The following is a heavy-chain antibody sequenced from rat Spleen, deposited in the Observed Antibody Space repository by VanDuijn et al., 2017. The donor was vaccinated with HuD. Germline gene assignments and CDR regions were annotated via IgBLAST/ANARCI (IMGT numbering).Heavy chain of an antibody. CDR3: ARLNSGYGRWFAY. CDR1: GFTFSNYG. D-gene: IGHD4-3*01. V-gene: IGHV5S13*01. Sequence: EVQLVESGGGLVQPGRSMKLSCAASGFTFSNYGLHWIRQAPTKSLEWVASISNTGGSIYYPDSVKGRFTISRHNTQNTLYLQMNSLKSEDTATYYCARLNSGYGRWFAYWGQGTLVTVSS. CDR2: ISNTGGSI. J-gene: IGHJ3*01.